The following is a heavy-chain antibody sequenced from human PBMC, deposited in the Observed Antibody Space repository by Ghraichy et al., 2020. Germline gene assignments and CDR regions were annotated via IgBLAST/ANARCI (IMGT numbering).Heavy chain of an antibody. CDR2: CNAHSGDT. Sequence: ASVKVSCKDYGDIFTRSDDHRVRQASRQGLECLGRCNAHSGDTGYAQKFQGRVTMTRDTSTATAYLELNSLTSDDTAVYYCARGKPPETEYDFWRGYNRDYLFGMVVWGRGTTVSVSS. J-gene: IGHJ6*02. D-gene: IGHD3-3*01. CDR3: ARGKPPETEYDFWRGYNRDYLFGMVV. CDR1: GDIFTRSD. V-gene: IGHV1-8*01.